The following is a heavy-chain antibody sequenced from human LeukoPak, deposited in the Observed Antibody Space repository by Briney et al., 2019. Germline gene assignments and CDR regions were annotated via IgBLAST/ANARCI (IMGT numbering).Heavy chain of an antibody. CDR3: ARGRLARAPYFDY. CDR2: IHYTGST. CDR1: GGPISSYY. D-gene: IGHD3-10*01. V-gene: IGHV4-59*01. J-gene: IGHJ4*02. Sequence: SETLSLTCTVSGGPISSYYWSWIRQPPRKGLEWIGYIHYTGSTNYNPSLKSRVTISVDTSKNQFSLKLSSVTAADTAVYYCARGRLARAPYFDYWGQGTLVTVSS.